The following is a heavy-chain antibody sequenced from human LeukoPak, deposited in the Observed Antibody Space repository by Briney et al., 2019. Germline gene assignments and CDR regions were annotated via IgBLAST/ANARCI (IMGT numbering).Heavy chain of an antibody. CDR2: VYYSGST. J-gene: IGHJ3*02. CDR3: ARGPLGFCTTSGCSTDAFDI. CDR1: AGSIRNYY. D-gene: IGHD2-2*02. Sequence: SETLSLTCTVSAGSIRNYYWSWIRQPPGQGLEWIGYVYYSGSTDYNPSLQSRVTISVDIPKKHFSLKLTSVTAADTAVYYCARGPLGFCTTSGCSTDAFDIWGHGTMVTVSS. V-gene: IGHV4-59*01.